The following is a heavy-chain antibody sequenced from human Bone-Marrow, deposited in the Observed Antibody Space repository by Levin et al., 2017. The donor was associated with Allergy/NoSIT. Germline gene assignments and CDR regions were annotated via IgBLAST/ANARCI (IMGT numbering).Heavy chain of an antibody. J-gene: IGHJ4*02. CDR2: IVPMYDTT. Sequence: SVKVSCKASGGTFSRSGFTWVRQAPGQGLEWMGGIVPMYDTTTYAQKFQGRVTSIADESTTTIFMELSSLTSGDTAVYYCAKRADAAQWGDPYCGLWGQGTLITVSS. V-gene: IGHV1-69*13. CDR3: AKRADAAQWGDPYCGL. D-gene: IGHD3-10*01. CDR1: GGTFSRSG.